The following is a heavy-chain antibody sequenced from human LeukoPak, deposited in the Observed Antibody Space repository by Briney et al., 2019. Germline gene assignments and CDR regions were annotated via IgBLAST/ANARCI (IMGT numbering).Heavy chain of an antibody. CDR1: GFSFSSYA. V-gene: IGHV3-23*01. J-gene: IGHJ3*01. Sequence: GGSLRLSCAASGFSFSSYAMSWVRQAPGKGLEWVSTISGSGGDTYYAGSVKGRFTISRDNSKNTLFLQMNSLRAEDTALYFCAKDFGGWNGAFDVWGQGTKVTVSS. D-gene: IGHD3-16*01. CDR2: ISGSGGDT. CDR3: AKDFGGWNGAFDV.